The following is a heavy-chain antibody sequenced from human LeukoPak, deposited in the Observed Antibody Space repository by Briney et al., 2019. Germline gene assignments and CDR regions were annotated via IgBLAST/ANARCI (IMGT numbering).Heavy chain of an antibody. CDR2: ISWNSGSI. Sequence: GGSLRLSCAASGFTFDDYAMHWVRQAPGKGLEWVSGISWNSGSIGYADSVKGRFTIPRDNAKNSLYLQMNSLRAEDTALYYCAKDHRYDSSGPDYWGQGTLVTVSS. CDR1: GFTFDDYA. D-gene: IGHD3-22*01. CDR3: AKDHRYDSSGPDY. V-gene: IGHV3-9*01. J-gene: IGHJ4*02.